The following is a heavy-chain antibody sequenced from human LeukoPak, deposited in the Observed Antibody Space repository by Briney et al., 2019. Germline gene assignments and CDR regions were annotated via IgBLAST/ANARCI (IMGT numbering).Heavy chain of an antibody. Sequence: SETLSLTCTVSRGSVSSSTYYWSWVRQPPGKGLEWIASIYYTGSTYYNPSLKSRVTLSLDMSKNEFFLTMTSVTAADTAVYFCTAEKNGSPHYWGQGTQVTVSS. V-gene: IGHV4-39*07. D-gene: IGHD2-8*01. CDR3: TAEKNGSPHY. CDR2: IYYTGST. CDR1: RGSVSSSTYY. J-gene: IGHJ4*02.